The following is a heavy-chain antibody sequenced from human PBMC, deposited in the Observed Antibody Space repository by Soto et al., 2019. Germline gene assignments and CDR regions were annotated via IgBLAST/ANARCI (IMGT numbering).Heavy chain of an antibody. D-gene: IGHD3-16*01. CDR2: IVVGSGNT. V-gene: IGHV1-58*02. CDR1: GFTFTSSA. CDR3: ARGGPPIDY. J-gene: IGHJ4*02. Sequence: ASVKVSCKASGFTFTSSAMHWVRQARGQRLEWIGWIVVGSGNTNYAQKFQDRVTITRDTSSSTAYMELSSLRSEDTAVYYCARGGPPIDYWGQGTLVTVSS.